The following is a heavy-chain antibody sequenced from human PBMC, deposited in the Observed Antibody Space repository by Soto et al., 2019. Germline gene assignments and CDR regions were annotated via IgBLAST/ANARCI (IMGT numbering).Heavy chain of an antibody. CDR1: GGTFSNYA. V-gene: IGHV1-69*12. CDR3: XXXXXEXXIXGNYYY. Sequence: QVQLVQSGAEVKKPGSSVKVSCKASGGTFSNYAFSWVRQAPGQGLEWLGGIMPIFGRADYAQKFRGRVTITADESTXTXXXXXXXXXXXXXXXXXXXXXXXEXXIXGNYYY. CDR2: IMPIFGRA. J-gene: IGHJ6*01.